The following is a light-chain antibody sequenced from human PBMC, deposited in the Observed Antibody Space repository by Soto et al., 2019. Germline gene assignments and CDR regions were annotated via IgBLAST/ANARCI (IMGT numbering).Light chain of an antibody. J-gene: IGLJ1*01. V-gene: IGLV2-14*01. Sequence: QPVLTQPASVSGSPGQSITVSCTGTSSDVGGYKYVSWYQHHPGRAPKLMIYEVNNRPSGVSHRFSGSKSGNTASLTISGLQPEDEADYYCNSYTTSNTFVFGSGTKSPS. CDR2: EVN. CDR1: SSDVGGYKY. CDR3: NSYTTSNTFV.